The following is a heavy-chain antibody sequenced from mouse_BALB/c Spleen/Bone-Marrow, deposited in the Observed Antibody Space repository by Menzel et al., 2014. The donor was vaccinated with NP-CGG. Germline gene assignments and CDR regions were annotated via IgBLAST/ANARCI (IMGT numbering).Heavy chain of an antibody. V-gene: IGHV1-7*01. D-gene: IGHD2-1*01. CDR3: ARKGYGNYHYYAMDY. CDR2: INPSTGYT. J-gene: IGHJ4*01. Sequence: QVQLKQSGAELAKPGASVKMSCKASGYTFTSYWMYWIKQRPGQGLEWIGYINPSTGYTEYNQKSKDKATLTADKSSNTAYMQLSSLTSEDSAVYYCARKGYGNYHYYAMDYWGQGTSVTVSS. CDR1: GYTFTSYW.